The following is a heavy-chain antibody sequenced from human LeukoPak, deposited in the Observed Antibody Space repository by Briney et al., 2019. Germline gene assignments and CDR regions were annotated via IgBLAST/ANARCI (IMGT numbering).Heavy chain of an antibody. J-gene: IGHJ3*01. CDR3: AREIGTSRAGLAWFEL. V-gene: IGHV3-30*03. CDR1: GFTFSIYG. Sequence: GRSLRLSCAASGFTFSIYGMHWVRQAPGKGLEWVAVVSYDGTNKFYADSVKGRFTISRDSSKSTLYLQMNSLGVEDTAVYYCAREIGTSRAGLAWFELWGQGTMVTVSS. D-gene: IGHD4/OR15-4a*01. CDR2: VSYDGTNK.